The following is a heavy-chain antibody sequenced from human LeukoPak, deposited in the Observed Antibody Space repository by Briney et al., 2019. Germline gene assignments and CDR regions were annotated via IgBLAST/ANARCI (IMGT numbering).Heavy chain of an antibody. Sequence: AASVKVSCKASGYTFTSYGISWVRQAPGQGLEWMGWISAYNGNTNYAQKLQGRVTMTTDTSTSTAYMELRSLRSDDTAVYYCARVVAAAGTEAFDIWGQGPMVTVSS. J-gene: IGHJ3*02. V-gene: IGHV1-18*04. CDR1: GYTFTSYG. D-gene: IGHD6-13*01. CDR3: ARVVAAAGTEAFDI. CDR2: ISAYNGNT.